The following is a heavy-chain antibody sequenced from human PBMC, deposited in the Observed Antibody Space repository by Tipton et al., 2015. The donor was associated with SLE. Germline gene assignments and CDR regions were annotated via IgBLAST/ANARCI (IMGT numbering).Heavy chain of an antibody. CDR2: IYSSGST. D-gene: IGHD5-24*01. J-gene: IGHJ4*02. V-gene: IGHV4-30-4*08. CDR3: VRLELPATKADY. Sequence: TLSLTCTVSGGSISGSDYYWGWIRQPPGKGLEWIGNIYSSGSTFYNPSLTSRVTISLDTFKNQFSLRLSSVTAADTAVYYCVRLELPATKADYWGPGTLVTVSS. CDR1: GGSISGSDYY.